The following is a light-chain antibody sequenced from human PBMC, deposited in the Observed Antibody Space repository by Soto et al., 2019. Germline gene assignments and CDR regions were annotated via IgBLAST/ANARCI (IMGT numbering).Light chain of an antibody. CDR1: QSLSSY. Sequence: EIVLTQSPATLSLSPGERATLSCRASQSLSSYLAWYQQKPGQAPRLLIYDASNRATGIPARFSGSGSGTDFTLTISGLEPEDFAVYYCQQRSNWLTFGGGTKVDIK. V-gene: IGKV3-11*01. CDR2: DAS. CDR3: QQRSNWLT. J-gene: IGKJ4*01.